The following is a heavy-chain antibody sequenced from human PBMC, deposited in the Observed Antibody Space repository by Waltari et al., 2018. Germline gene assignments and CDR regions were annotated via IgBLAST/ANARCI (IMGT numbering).Heavy chain of an antibody. CDR1: GGSISIYY. J-gene: IGHJ6*03. CDR3: ARHGYDFWSGYYAGGGYYYYYMDV. Sequence: QVQLQESGPGLVKPSETLSLTCTVSGGSISIYYWSWIRQPPGQGLEWIGYIYYSGSTNYNPSLKSRVTISVDTSKNQFSLKLSSVTAADTAVYYCARHGYDFWSGYYAGGGYYYYYMDVWGKGTTVTISS. V-gene: IGHV4-59*08. CDR2: IYYSGST. D-gene: IGHD3-3*01.